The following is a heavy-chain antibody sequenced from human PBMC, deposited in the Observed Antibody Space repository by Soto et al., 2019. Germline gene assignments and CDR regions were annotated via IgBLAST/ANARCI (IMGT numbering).Heavy chain of an antibody. J-gene: IGHJ3*02. Sequence: SETLSLTCTISGGSISSGGSSRSWIRQHPGKGLEWIGYIFYSGTTYYNPSLKSRVTISVDTSKNQFSLKLSSVTAADTAVYYCASYCISTSCYPGGDAFDIWGQGTMVT. V-gene: IGHV4-31*03. CDR2: IFYSGTT. CDR1: GGSISSGGSS. D-gene: IGHD2-2*01. CDR3: ASYCISTSCYPGGDAFDI.